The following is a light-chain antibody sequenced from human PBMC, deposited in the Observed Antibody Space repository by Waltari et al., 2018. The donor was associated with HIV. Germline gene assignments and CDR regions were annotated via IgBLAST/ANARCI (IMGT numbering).Light chain of an antibody. V-gene: IGKV3-11*01. CDR2: DAS. CDR1: QSVTTY. J-gene: IGKJ4*01. CDR3: QQRTSWL. Sequence: EIVLTQSPSTLSLSPGERATLSCRASQSVTTYLAWYQQKPGQAPRLLIYDASNRATGIPARFRGSGFGTDFTLTISSLEPEDFAVYYCQQRTSWLFGGGTKVEIK.